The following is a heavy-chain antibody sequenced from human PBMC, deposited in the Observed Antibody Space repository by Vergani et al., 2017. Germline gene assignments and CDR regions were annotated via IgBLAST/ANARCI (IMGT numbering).Heavy chain of an antibody. J-gene: IGHJ5*02. CDR2: IRPKSGDT. CDR3: ARGGVVATINWFDP. V-gene: IGHV1-2*02. CDR1: GYTFNDHF. Sequence: QVQLVQSGAEVKKPGASVKVSCKASGYTFNDHFIHWVRQAPGQGLEWMGWIRPKSGDTKFGQTFQGRVTLTSDAANTTVYMELSRLRSDDTAVYYCARGGVVATINWFDPWGQGTLVTVSS. D-gene: IGHD5-12*01.